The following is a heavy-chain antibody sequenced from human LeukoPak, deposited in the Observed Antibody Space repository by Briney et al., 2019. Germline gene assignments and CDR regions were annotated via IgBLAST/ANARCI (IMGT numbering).Heavy chain of an antibody. Sequence: PGGSLRHSCDASGFTFRDYYMPWIRQAPGKGLEWVSHINSSGSYRNYADSVKGRFTISRDNAKNSLYLQMDSLRAEDTAVYYCARADSSSWFDYWGQGALVTVSS. CDR3: ARADSSSWFDY. J-gene: IGHJ4*02. CDR1: GFTFRDYY. CDR2: INSSGSYR. D-gene: IGHD6-13*01. V-gene: IGHV3-11*05.